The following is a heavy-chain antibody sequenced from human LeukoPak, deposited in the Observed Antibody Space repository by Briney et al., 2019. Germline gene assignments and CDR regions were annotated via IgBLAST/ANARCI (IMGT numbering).Heavy chain of an antibody. V-gene: IGHV1-46*01. Sequence: EASVKVSCKASGYTFTSYYMHWVRQAPGQGLEWMRIINPSGGSTSYAQKFQGRVTMTRDTSTSTVYMELSSLRSEDTAVYYCARSVIPLGMDVWGQGTTVTVSS. CDR1: GYTFTSYY. CDR2: INPSGGST. D-gene: IGHD2-21*01. J-gene: IGHJ6*02. CDR3: ARSVIPLGMDV.